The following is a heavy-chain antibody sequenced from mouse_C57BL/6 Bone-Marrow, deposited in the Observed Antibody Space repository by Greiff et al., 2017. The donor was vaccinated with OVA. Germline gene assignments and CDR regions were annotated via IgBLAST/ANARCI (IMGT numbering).Heavy chain of an antibody. Sequence: EVKLMESGAELVRPGASVKLSCTASGFNIKDDYMHWVKQRPEQGLEWIGWIDPENGDTEYASKFQGKATITADTSSNTAYLQLSSLTSEDTAVYYCTTIYYDYSWFADWGPGTLVTVSA. CDR3: TTIYYDYSWFAD. V-gene: IGHV14-4*01. CDR1: GFNIKDDY. D-gene: IGHD2-4*01. CDR2: IDPENGDT. J-gene: IGHJ3*01.